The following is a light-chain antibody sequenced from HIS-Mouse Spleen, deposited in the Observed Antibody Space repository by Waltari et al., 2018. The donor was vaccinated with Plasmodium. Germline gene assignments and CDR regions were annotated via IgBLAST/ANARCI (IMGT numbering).Light chain of an antibody. J-gene: IGKJ4*01. CDR1: QGISSY. CDR3: QQYYSYPLT. CDR2: AAS. V-gene: IGKV1-8*01. Sequence: AIRMTQSPSSFSASTAASVTITCRASQGISSYLAWYQQKPGKAPKLLIYAASTLQSGVPSRFSGSGSGTDFTLTISCLQSEDFATYYCQQYYSYPLTFGGGTKVEIK.